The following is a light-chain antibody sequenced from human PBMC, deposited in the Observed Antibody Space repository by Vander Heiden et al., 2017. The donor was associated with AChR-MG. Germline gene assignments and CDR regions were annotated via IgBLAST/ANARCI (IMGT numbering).Light chain of an antibody. J-gene: IGLJ2*01. Sequence: SYEVTQPPSVSVSTGQTASITCSGDKLEYKYASWYQQRPGQSPVLVIYQDTKRPSGIPGRFSGSNSGNTATLTISGTQAMDEADYHCQAWDSSTVVFGGGTKLTVL. CDR2: QDT. CDR3: QAWDSSTVV. V-gene: IGLV3-1*01. CDR1: KLEYKY.